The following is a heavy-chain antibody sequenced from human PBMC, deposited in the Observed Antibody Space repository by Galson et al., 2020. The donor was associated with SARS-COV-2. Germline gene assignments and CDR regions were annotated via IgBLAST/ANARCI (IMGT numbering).Heavy chain of an antibody. Sequence: SETLSLTCAVHGGSFSGYYWSWIRQPPGKGLEWIGEINHSGSTNYNPSLNSRVTISVDTSKNQFSLKLSSVTAADTAVYYCARRRSVITMIVVVTDFFDYWGQGTLVTVSS. J-gene: IGHJ4*02. CDR2: INHSGST. D-gene: IGHD3-22*01. V-gene: IGHV4-34*01. CDR1: GGSFSGYY. CDR3: ARRRSVITMIVVVTDFFDY.